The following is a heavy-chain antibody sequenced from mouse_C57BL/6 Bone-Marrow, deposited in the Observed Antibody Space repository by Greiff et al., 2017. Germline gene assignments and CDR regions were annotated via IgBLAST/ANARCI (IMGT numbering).Heavy chain of an antibody. Sequence: QVQLQQSGAELVRPGASVTLSCKASGYTFTDYEMHWVKQTPVHGLEWIGAIDPETGGTDYNQKFKGKVILTADKSSSTAYMEIRSLTTEDSAVYYCTSQLRYYWGQGTTLTVST. CDR3: TSQLRYY. CDR2: IDPETGGT. D-gene: IGHD1-1*01. V-gene: IGHV1-15*01. CDR1: GYTFTDYE. J-gene: IGHJ2*01.